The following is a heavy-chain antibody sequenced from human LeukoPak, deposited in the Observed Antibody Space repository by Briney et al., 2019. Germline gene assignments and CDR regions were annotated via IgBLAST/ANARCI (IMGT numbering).Heavy chain of an antibody. CDR2: ISSSGGSP. D-gene: IGHD5/OR15-5a*01. Sequence: PGGSLRLSCAASGFTFGTYAMHWVRQAPGKGLEWVSFISSSGGSPNYADSVKGRFTISRDNSENTPYLQMNSLRAEDTAMYYCAKDRSSQSTLGPHYWGQGTLVTVSS. J-gene: IGHJ4*02. CDR3: AKDRSSQSTLGPHY. CDR1: GFTFGTYA. V-gene: IGHV3-23*01.